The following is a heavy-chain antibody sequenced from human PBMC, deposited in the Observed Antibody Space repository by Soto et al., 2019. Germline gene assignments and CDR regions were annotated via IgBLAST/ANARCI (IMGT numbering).Heavy chain of an antibody. J-gene: IGHJ4*02. V-gene: IGHV1-24*01. Sequence: VQLVQSGAEVKKPGASVKVSCKLSGYPLRELSLHWVRQAPGKGLEWMASFDPEDGETIYAQKFQGRVTMTEDTSTNTAYMSLSSLISEDTAVYYCATGPGGEWELPGDWGQGTLVTVSS. CDR1: GYPLRELS. CDR2: FDPEDGET. D-gene: IGHD1-26*01. CDR3: ATGPGGEWELPGD.